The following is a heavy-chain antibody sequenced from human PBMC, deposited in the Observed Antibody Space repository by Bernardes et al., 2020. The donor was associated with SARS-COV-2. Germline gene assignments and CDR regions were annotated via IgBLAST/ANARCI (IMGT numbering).Heavy chain of an antibody. J-gene: IGHJ5*02. CDR3: ARDLGYCTNGVCSP. V-gene: IGHV3-74*01. D-gene: IGHD2-8*01. CDR2: INTDGRSP. Sequence: GGSLRLSCAASGFTFRSYWLHWVRQAPGKGLEWVSRINTDGRSPSYADSVKGRFTISRDNAKNMLFLQMSGLRAEDTAMYYCARDLGYCTNGVCSPWGQGTLVTVSS. CDR1: GFTFRSYW.